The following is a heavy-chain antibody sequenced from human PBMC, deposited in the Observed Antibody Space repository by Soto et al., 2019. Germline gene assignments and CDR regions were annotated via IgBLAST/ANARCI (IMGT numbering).Heavy chain of an antibody. CDR2: IYSGGST. J-gene: IGHJ6*02. Sequence: GGSLRLSCAASGFTVSSNYMNWVRQAPGKGLEWVSIIYSGGSTYYADSVKGRFTISRDNSKNTLYLQMNSLRAEDTAVYYCARDRVVDGMDVWGQGTTVTVSS. D-gene: IGHD3-3*01. V-gene: IGHV3-53*01. CDR3: ARDRVVDGMDV. CDR1: GFTVSSNY.